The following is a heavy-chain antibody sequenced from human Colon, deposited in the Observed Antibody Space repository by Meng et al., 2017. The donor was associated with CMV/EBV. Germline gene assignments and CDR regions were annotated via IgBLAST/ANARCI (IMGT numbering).Heavy chain of an antibody. CDR3: ARVEAVAFGMDV. CDR2: VNPNSGST. D-gene: IGHD6-19*01. Sequence: ASVKVSCKTSGYTFSDYFMHWVRQAPGQGLEWMGWVNPNSGSTNYAQKFQGRVTMTRDTSISTAYMELSRLRADDTAVYYCARVEAVAFGMDVWGQGTTVTVSS. J-gene: IGHJ6*02. V-gene: IGHV1-2*02. CDR1: GYTFSDYF.